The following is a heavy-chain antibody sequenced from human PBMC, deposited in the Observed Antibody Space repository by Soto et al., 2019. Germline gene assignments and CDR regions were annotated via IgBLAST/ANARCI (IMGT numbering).Heavy chain of an antibody. CDR2: ISYEGSNK. V-gene: IGHV3-30*18. CDR3: AKDPHPLAEYSSTNRSRSWFDP. J-gene: IGHJ5*02. Sequence: GGFLRLSCAASGFNFIGYGMHRVSKDPGKGLEWVAVISYEGSNKYYADSVKGRFTISRDNSKNTLYLQMNSLTAEDTAVYYCAKDPHPLAEYSSTNRSRSWFDPWGQGTLVTVSS. D-gene: IGHD6-6*01. CDR1: GFNFIGYG.